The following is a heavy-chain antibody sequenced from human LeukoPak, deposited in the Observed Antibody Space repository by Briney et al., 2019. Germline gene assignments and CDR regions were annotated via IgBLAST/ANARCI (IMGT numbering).Heavy chain of an antibody. CDR2: INHSGST. D-gene: IGHD2-15*01. CDR1: GGSFSGYY. CDR3: ANRWVGYCSGGSCYEGSYYYGMDV. J-gene: IGHJ6*02. V-gene: IGHV4-34*01. Sequence: PSETLSLTCAVYGGSFSGYYWSWIRQPAGKGLEWIGEINHSGSTNYNPSLKSRVTISVDTSKNQFSLKLSSVTAADTAVYYCANRWVGYCSGGSCYEGSYYYGMDVWGQGTTVTVSS.